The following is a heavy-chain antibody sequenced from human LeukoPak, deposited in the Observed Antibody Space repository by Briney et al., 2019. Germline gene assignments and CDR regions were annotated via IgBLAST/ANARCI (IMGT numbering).Heavy chain of an antibody. Sequence: PSETLSLTCAVSGYSISSGYYWDWIRQPPGKGLEWIGSIYHSGSTYYNPSLKSRVTISVDTSKNQFSLNLSSVTAADTAACYCARSRERNRFGELGYWGQGTLVTVSS. V-gene: IGHV4-38-2*01. J-gene: IGHJ4*02. CDR2: IYHSGST. D-gene: IGHD3-10*01. CDR1: GYSISSGYY. CDR3: ARSRERNRFGELGY.